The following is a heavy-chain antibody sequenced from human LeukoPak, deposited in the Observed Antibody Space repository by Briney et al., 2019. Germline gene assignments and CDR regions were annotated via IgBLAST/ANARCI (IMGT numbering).Heavy chain of an antibody. CDR2: IYRSGST. D-gene: IGHD2-2*01. CDR3: ARRAAMGYYFDY. Sequence: PSETLSLTCAVSGYSISSGYYWGWIRQPPGKGLEWIGSIYRSGSTYYNPSLKSRVTISVDTSKNQFSLKLSSVTAADTAVYYCARRAAMGYYFDYWGQGTLVTVSS. CDR1: GYSISSGYY. J-gene: IGHJ4*02. V-gene: IGHV4-38-2*01.